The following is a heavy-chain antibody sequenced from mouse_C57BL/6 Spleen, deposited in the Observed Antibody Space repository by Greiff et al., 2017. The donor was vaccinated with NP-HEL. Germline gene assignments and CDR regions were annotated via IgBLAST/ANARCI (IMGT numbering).Heavy chain of an antibody. CDR3: ARESYYGSSYYFDY. J-gene: IGHJ2*01. CDR2: IYPGSGST. V-gene: IGHV1-55*01. CDR1: GYTFTSYW. D-gene: IGHD1-1*01. Sequence: QVQLKQPGAELVKPGASVKMSCKASGYTFTSYWITWVKQRPGQGLEWIGDIYPGSGSTNYNEKFKSKATLTVDTSSSTAYMQLSSLTSEDSAVYYCARESYYGSSYYFDYWGQGTTLTVSS.